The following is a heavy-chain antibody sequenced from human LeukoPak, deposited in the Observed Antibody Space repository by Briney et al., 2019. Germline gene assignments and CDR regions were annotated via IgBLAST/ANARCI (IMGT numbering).Heavy chain of an antibody. Sequence: KPSETLSLTCTVSGGSISSYYWSWIRQPPGKGLEWIGYIYYSESTNYNPSLKSRVTISVDTSKNQFSLKLSSVTAADTAVYYSARQTRSSSPLDPWGQGTLVTVSS. CDR3: ARQTRSSSPLDP. J-gene: IGHJ5*02. CDR1: GGSISSYY. CDR2: IYYSEST. D-gene: IGHD6-6*01. V-gene: IGHV4-59*08.